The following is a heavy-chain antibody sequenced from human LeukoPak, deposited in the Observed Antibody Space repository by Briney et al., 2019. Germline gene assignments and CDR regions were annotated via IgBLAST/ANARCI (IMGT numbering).Heavy chain of an antibody. Sequence: SETLSLTCNVSGGSISSSSYYWGWIRQPPGKGLEWIGSIYYSGSTYYNPSLKSRVTISVDTSKSQFSLKVSSVTAADTAVYYCARQSQWPEFDYWGQGTLVTVSS. D-gene: IGHD6-19*01. J-gene: IGHJ4*02. V-gene: IGHV4-39*01. CDR2: IYYSGST. CDR1: GGSISSSSYY. CDR3: ARQSQWPEFDY.